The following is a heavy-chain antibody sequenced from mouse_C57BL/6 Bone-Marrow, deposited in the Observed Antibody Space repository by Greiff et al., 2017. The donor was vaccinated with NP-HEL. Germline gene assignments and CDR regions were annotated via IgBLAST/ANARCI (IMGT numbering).Heavy chain of an antibody. D-gene: IGHD1-2*01. CDR1: GYTFTDYN. CDR2: INPNNGGT. V-gene: IGHV1-18*01. J-gene: IGHJ1*03. CDR3: ARWPLLLALWYFDV. Sequence: VQLQQSGPELVKPGASVKIPCKASGYTFTDYNMDWVKQSHGKSLEWIGDINPNNGGTIYNQKFKGKATLTVDKSSSTAYMELRSLTSEDTAVYYCARWPLLLALWYFDVWGTGTTVTVSS.